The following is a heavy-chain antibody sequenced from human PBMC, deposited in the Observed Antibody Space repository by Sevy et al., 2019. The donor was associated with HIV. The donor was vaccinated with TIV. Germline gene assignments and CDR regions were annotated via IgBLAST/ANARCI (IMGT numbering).Heavy chain of an antibody. D-gene: IGHD3-22*01. CDR1: GGSISSGDYY. Sequence: SETLSLTCTVSGGSISSGDYYWSWIRQPPGKGLEWIGYIFYSGSTYYNPSLKGRISISVDTSKNQFSLKLSSVTAAETAVYYCARAIDYYDSSGYGRYYFDYWGQGTLVTVSS. V-gene: IGHV4-30-4*01. J-gene: IGHJ4*02. CDR3: ARAIDYYDSSGYGRYYFDY. CDR2: IFYSGST.